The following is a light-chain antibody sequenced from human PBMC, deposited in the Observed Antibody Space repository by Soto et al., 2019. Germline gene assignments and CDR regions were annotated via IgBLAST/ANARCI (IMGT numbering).Light chain of an antibody. CDR2: DAS. J-gene: IGKJ5*01. CDR3: QQYENLPT. CDR1: QNINNY. Sequence: IQMTQSPSSLSPSLGYRFTITCQSMQNINNYLNWYKQKPGRDTKLLIYDASNLEAGVPSRFRGSGSGTDFTFTISRLQPEDIATYYCQQYENLPTFCQGTRLEIK. V-gene: IGKV1-33*01.